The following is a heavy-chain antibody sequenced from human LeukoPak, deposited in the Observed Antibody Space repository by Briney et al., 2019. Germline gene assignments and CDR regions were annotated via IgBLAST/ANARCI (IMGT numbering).Heavy chain of an antibody. CDR1: GYTFTSYH. CDR3: ARGWDLYYFDY. D-gene: IGHD1-26*01. V-gene: IGHV1-3*03. J-gene: IGHJ4*02. Sequence: ASVKVSCKASGYTFTSYHMHWVRQAPGQRLEWMGWINAGNGNTKYSQEFQGRVTITRDTSASTAYMELSSLRSEDMAVYYCARGWDLYYFDYWGQGTLVTVSS. CDR2: INAGNGNT.